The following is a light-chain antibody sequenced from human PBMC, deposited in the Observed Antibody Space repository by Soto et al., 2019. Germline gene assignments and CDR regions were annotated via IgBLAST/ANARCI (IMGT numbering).Light chain of an antibody. CDR2: DVG. CDR3: SSYTSSMTND. V-gene: IGLV2-14*03. CDR1: SSDVGGYKS. J-gene: IGLJ1*01. Sequence: QSALTQPASVSGSPGHSTTISCTGTSSDVGGYKSVSWYQHHPGKATKHILYDVGDRTSGVSYRFPGYKSGNTASLTISGLQAAGEADYFCSSYTSSMTNDFGSGTKLAVL.